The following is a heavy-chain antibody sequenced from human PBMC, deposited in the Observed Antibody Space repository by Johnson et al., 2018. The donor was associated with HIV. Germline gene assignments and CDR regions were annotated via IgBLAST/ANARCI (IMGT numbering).Heavy chain of an antibody. V-gene: IGHV3-53*01. CDR1: GFTVSRNY. J-gene: IGHJ3*02. CDR2: IYSGGNT. CDR3: AKGGSGNRDAFDI. D-gene: IGHD1-26*01. Sequence: VQLVESGGGLIQPGGSLRLSCAASGFTVSRNYMNWVRQAPGKGLEWVSLIYSGGNTYYADSVRGRFTISRDNSKNTLYLQMHSLRAEDTAVYYCAKGGSGNRDAFDIWGQGTMVTVSS.